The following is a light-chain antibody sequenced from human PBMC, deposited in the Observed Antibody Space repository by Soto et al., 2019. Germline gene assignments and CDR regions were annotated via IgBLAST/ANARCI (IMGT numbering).Light chain of an antibody. J-gene: IGKJ4*01. V-gene: IGKV1-27*01. CDR2: TAS. Sequence: ITQSPSSLSASIGDEVPIISRASKGISNNLAWYQQKPGKVPKLLIYTASTSQSGVPSRFSGSGSGTDFTLTISSLQPEDVATYYCQKYNNVPLTFGGGTKVEIK. CDR3: QKYNNVPLT. CDR1: KGISNN.